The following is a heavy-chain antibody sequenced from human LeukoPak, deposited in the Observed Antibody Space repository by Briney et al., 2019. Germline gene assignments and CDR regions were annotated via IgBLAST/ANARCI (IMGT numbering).Heavy chain of an antibody. J-gene: IGHJ4*02. CDR2: ITSGGSA. CDR3: ARVLRGLWFGELLGFDY. CDR1: GFTFGSYA. Sequence: GGSLRLSCAASGFTFGSYAMIWVRLAPGKGPEWVSGITSGGSAHYADSVKGRFTIPRDSSKNALSLQMNSLRAEDTAVYYCARVLRGLWFGELLGFDYWGQGTLVTVSS. D-gene: IGHD3-10*01. V-gene: IGHV3-23*01.